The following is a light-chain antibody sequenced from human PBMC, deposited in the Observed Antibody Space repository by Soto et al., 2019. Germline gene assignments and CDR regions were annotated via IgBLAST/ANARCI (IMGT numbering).Light chain of an antibody. Sequence: QSVLTQPPSASGTPGQRVTISCSGSSFNIGSNSVNWYQHVPGTAPKLLIHSDNQRPSGVSVRFSASKSDTSASLAISGLQPEDEAAYYCAAWDDSLNSPLFGGGTKLTVL. J-gene: IGLJ2*01. CDR2: SDN. CDR1: SFNIGSNS. V-gene: IGLV1-44*01. CDR3: AAWDDSLNSPL.